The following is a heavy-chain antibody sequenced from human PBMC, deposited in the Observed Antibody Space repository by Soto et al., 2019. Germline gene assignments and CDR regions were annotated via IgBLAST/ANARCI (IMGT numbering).Heavy chain of an antibody. J-gene: IGHJ4*02. Sequence: PGESLKISCKGSGYSFTIYWIGWVRQMPGKGLEWMGIIYPGDSDTRYSPSFQGQVTISADKSISTAYLQWSSLKASDTAMYYCARQIYDILTGYVHFDYWGQGTMVTVSS. CDR3: ARQIYDILTGYVHFDY. D-gene: IGHD3-9*01. V-gene: IGHV5-51*01. CDR2: IYPGDSDT. CDR1: GYSFTIYW.